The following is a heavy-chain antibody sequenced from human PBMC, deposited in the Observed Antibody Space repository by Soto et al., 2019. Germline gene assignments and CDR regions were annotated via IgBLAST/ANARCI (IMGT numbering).Heavy chain of an antibody. CDR1: GYTFTGYY. D-gene: IGHD6-6*01. V-gene: IGHV1-2*02. Sequence: ASVKVSCKASGYTFTGYYMHWVRQAPGQGLEWMGWINPNSGGTNYAQKFQGRVTMTRDTSISTAYMELSRLRSDDTAVYYCARVPYTSSTYFYYGMDVWGRGTTVTVSS. J-gene: IGHJ6*02. CDR2: INPNSGGT. CDR3: ARVPYTSSTYFYYGMDV.